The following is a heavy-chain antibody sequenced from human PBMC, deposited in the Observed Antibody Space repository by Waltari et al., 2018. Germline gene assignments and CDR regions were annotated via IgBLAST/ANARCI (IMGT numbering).Heavy chain of an antibody. CDR2: IYYSGST. V-gene: IGHV4-59*12. CDR3: ARGIAANY. CDR1: GGSISSSY. D-gene: IGHD6-13*01. J-gene: IGHJ4*02. Sequence: QVQLQESGPGLVKPSETLSLTCTVSGGSISSSYWSWIRQPPGKGLEWIGYIYYSGSTNYNPSLKSRVTISVDTSKNQFSLKLSSVTAADTAVYYCARGIAANYWGQGTLVTVSS.